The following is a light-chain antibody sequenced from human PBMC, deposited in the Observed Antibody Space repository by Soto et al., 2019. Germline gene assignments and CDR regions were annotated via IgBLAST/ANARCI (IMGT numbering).Light chain of an antibody. CDR3: CSDAGRSTYV. CDR2: EVS. J-gene: IGLJ1*01. CDR1: GSYNF. Sequence: QSALTQPASVSGSPGQSITISCAVGSYNFVSWYQQHPGKAPKVLIYEVSKRPSGVSDRFSGSKSGNTASLTISGLQAEDDADYYCCSDAGRSTYVFGTGTKVTVL. V-gene: IGLV2-23*02.